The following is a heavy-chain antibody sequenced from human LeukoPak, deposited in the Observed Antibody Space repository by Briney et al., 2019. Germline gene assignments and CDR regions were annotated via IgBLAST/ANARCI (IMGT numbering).Heavy chain of an antibody. Sequence: SSETLSLTCTVSGGSISSSSYYWGWIRQPPGKGLEWIGSIYYSGSTYYNPSLKSRVTISVDTSKNQFSLKLSSVTAADTAVYYCAREGRGYSYGYDYWGQGTLVTVSS. V-gene: IGHV4-39*07. D-gene: IGHD5-18*01. CDR1: GGSISSSSYY. CDR2: IYYSGST. CDR3: AREGRGYSYGYDY. J-gene: IGHJ4*02.